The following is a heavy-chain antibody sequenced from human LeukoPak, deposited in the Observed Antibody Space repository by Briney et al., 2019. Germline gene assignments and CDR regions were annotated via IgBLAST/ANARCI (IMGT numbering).Heavy chain of an antibody. D-gene: IGHD5-12*01. J-gene: IGHJ4*02. V-gene: IGHV1-46*01. CDR3: ARETYSGYEEALNPCFDY. Sequence: ASVKVSCKASGYTFTSHSMHWERQAPGQGLEWMGLINPSGSSTLYAQKFQGRVTMTRDMSTTTDYMELSSLRSEDTAVYYCARETYSGYEEALNPCFDYWGQGTLVTVSS. CDR1: GYTFTSHS. CDR2: INPSGSST.